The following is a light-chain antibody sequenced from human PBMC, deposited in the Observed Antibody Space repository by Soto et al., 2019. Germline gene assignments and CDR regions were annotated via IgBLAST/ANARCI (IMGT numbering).Light chain of an antibody. J-gene: IGKJ1*01. V-gene: IGKV3-15*01. CDR1: QSVTTK. CDR2: GAS. Sequence: EIVMYQSPAIVSLSQGETATLSCRASQSVTTKLAWYQQKPGQAPRLLIYGASTRATGIPARSSGSGSGTEFTLTISSLQSEDFAVYYCQQYNNWPPPWTFGLGTNVDI. CDR3: QQYNNWPPPWT.